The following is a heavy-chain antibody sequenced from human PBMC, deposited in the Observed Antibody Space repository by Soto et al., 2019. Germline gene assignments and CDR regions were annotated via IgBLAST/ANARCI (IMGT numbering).Heavy chain of an antibody. V-gene: IGHV4-30-4*01. Sequence: QVQLQESGPGLVKPSQTLSLTCTVSGGSISSGDYYWSWIRQPPGKGLEWIGYIYYSGSTYYNPSLKSRVTISVDTSKNQFSLKLSSVTAADTAVYYCVCLGITGTTDFDYWGQGTLVTVSS. CDR1: GGSISSGDYY. CDR3: VCLGITGTTDFDY. CDR2: IYYSGST. J-gene: IGHJ4*02. D-gene: IGHD1-7*01.